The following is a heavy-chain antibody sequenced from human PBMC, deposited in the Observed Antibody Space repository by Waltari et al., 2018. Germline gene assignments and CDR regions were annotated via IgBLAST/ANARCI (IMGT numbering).Heavy chain of an antibody. CDR1: AFTFSIYG. J-gene: IGHJ4*02. Sequence: QVQLVESGGGVAQPGRSLRLSWAASAFTFSIYGIHWVRQAPGKGLEWVAVIWYDGSNKSYADSVKGRFTISRDNSKNTLYLQMNSLRAEDTAVYYCMCFGESFDHWGQGILVTVSS. D-gene: IGHD3-10*01. CDR2: IWYDGSNK. V-gene: IGHV3-33*01. CDR3: MCFGESFDH.